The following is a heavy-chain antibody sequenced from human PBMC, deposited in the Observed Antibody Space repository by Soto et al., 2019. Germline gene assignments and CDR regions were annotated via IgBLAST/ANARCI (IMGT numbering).Heavy chain of an antibody. D-gene: IGHD2-21*02. CDR3: ARDGHEGDPTSPDAFDI. J-gene: IGHJ3*02. V-gene: IGHV1-2*04. CDR1: GYTFTGYY. CDR2: INPNSGGT. Sequence: ASVKVSCKASGYTFTGYYMHWVRQAPGQGLEWMGWINPNSGGTNYAQKFQGWVTMTRDTSISTAYMELSRLRSDDTAVYYCARDGHEGDPTSPDAFDIWGQGTMVTVSS.